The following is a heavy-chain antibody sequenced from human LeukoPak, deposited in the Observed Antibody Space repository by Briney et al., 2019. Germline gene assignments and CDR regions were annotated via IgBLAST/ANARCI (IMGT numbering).Heavy chain of an antibody. J-gene: IGHJ4*02. CDR3: AKGGVYSSGWYVDY. V-gene: IGHV3-23*01. Sequence: GGSLRLSCAASGFTFSNYAMSWVRQAPGKGLEWVSAISGSGDNTYYADSVKGRFTVSRDNSKNTLYLQMNSLRAEDTAVYYCAKGGVYSSGWYVDYWGQGTLVTVSS. CDR1: GFTFSNYA. CDR2: ISGSGDNT. D-gene: IGHD6-19*01.